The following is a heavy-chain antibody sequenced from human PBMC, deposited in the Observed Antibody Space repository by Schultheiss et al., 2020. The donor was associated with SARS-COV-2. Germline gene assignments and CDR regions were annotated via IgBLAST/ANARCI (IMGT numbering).Heavy chain of an antibody. CDR2: ISSSSSTI. D-gene: IGHD2-2*01. CDR3: ARDPLRYCSSTSCPLYFDY. V-gene: IGHV3-48*02. Sequence: GGSLRLSCAASGFTFSSYSMNWVRQAPGKGLEWVSYISSSSSTIYYADSVKGRFTISRDNAKNSLYLQMNSLRDEDTAVYYCARDPLRYCSSTSCPLYFDYWGQGTLVTVSS. CDR1: GFTFSSYS. J-gene: IGHJ4*02.